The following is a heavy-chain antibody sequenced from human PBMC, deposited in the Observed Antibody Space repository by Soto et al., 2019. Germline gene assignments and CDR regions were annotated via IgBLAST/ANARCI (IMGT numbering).Heavy chain of an antibody. Sequence: VGSLRLSCAASGFTFSSYSMNWVRQAPGKGLEWVSSISSSSSYIYYADSVKGRFTISRDNAKNSLYLQMNSLRAEDTAVYYCVRGTVSGSQGYYYYGMDVWGQGTTVTVSS. CDR1: GFTFSSYS. V-gene: IGHV3-21*01. CDR3: VRGTVSGSQGYYYYGMDV. D-gene: IGHD3-10*01. CDR2: ISSSSSYI. J-gene: IGHJ6*02.